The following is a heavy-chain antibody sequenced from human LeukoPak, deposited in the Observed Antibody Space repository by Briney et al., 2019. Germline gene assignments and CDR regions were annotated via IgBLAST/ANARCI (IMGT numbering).Heavy chain of an antibody. CDR3: ARSDCTNGVCPPGAFDI. V-gene: IGHV4-59*01. CDR1: GGSIKSYY. Sequence: SEALSLPCPGSGGSIKSYYWSWVRPPPGKGLEGVWYIYYSGSTNYNPSLKSRVTISVDTSKNQFSLKLSSVTAADTAVYYCARSDCTNGVCPPGAFDIWGQGTMVTVSS. J-gene: IGHJ3*02. D-gene: IGHD2-8*01. CDR2: IYYSGST.